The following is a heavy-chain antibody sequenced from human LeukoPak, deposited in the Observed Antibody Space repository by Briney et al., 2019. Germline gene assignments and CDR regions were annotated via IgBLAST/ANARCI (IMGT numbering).Heavy chain of an antibody. J-gene: IGHJ4*02. D-gene: IGHD5-12*01. V-gene: IGHV1-2*02. Sequence: ASVKVSCKASGYTFMDYYMHWVRQAPGQGLEWMGWMNPNSGVTNSAEKFQGRVTMTRDTSISTAYMELSRLRSDDTAVYYCARDPSNSGYDYLYYFDYWGQGTLVTVSS. CDR3: ARDPSNSGYDYLYYFDY. CDR2: MNPNSGVT. CDR1: GYTFMDYY.